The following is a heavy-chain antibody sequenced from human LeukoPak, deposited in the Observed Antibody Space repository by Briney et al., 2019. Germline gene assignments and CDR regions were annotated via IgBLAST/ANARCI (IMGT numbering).Heavy chain of an antibody. CDR2: ISYDGSNK. Sequence: GRSLRLSCAASGFTFSSYGMHWVRQAPGKGLEWVAVISYDGSNKYYADSVKGRFTISGDNSKNTLYLQMNSLRAEDTAVYYCTRVIVATKDYWGQGTLVTVSS. D-gene: IGHD5-12*01. CDR3: TRVIVATKDY. J-gene: IGHJ4*02. CDR1: GFTFSSYG. V-gene: IGHV3-30*03.